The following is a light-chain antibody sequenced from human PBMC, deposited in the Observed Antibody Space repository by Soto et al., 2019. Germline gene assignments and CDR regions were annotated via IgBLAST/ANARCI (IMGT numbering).Light chain of an antibody. J-gene: IGKJ5*01. CDR1: QGISSY. CDR3: QQLNTFPIT. V-gene: IGKV1-9*01. CDR2: ASS. Sequence: DIQLTQSPSFLSASVGDRVTITCRASQGISSYLAWYQQTPGKAPKLLIYASSTLQSGVPSRFSGSGSGTEFTLTISNLQPEEFATYFCQQLNTFPITFGQGTRL.